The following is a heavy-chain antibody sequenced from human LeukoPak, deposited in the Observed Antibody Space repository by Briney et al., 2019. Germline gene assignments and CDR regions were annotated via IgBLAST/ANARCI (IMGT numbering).Heavy chain of an antibody. D-gene: IGHD6-6*01. CDR3: ARLLYSSSSNDLDY. Sequence: SETLSLTCTVSGGSISSYYWSWIRQPPGKGLEWIGYIYYSGSTNYNPSLKSRVTISVDTSKNQFSLKLSSVTAADTAVYYCARLLYSSSSNDLDYWGQGTLVTVSS. J-gene: IGHJ4*02. V-gene: IGHV4-59*01. CDR2: IYYSGST. CDR1: GGSISSYY.